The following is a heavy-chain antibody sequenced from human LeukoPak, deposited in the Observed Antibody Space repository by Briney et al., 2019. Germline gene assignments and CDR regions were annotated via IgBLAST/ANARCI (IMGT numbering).Heavy chain of an antibody. J-gene: IGHJ4*02. D-gene: IGHD2-15*01. V-gene: IGHV3-30-3*01. Sequence: GGSLRLSCAASGFTFSSYAMHWVRQAPGKGLEWVAVISYDGSNKYYADSAKGRFTISRDNSKNTLYLQMNSLRAEDTAVYYCASTYCSGGSCYSPFDYWGQGTLVTVSS. CDR2: ISYDGSNK. CDR1: GFTFSSYA. CDR3: ASTYCSGGSCYSPFDY.